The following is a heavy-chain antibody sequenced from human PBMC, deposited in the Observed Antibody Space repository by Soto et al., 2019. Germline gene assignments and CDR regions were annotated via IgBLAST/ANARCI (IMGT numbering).Heavy chain of an antibody. CDR1: GGSISSSSYY. J-gene: IGHJ5*02. Sequence: SETLSLTCTVSGGSISSSSYYWGWIRQPPGKGLEWIGSIYYSGSTYYNPSLKSRVTISVDTSKNQFSLKLSSVTAADTAVYYCAIHNGDERITIFGVVMNNWFDPWGQGTLVTVSS. D-gene: IGHD3-3*01. CDR3: AIHNGDERITIFGVVMNNWFDP. CDR2: IYYSGST. V-gene: IGHV4-39*01.